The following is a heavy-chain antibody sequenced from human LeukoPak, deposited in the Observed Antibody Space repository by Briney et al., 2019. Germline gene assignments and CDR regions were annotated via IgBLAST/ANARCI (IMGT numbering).Heavy chain of an antibody. CDR3: VREAGYCASVCLKSNWFDP. CDR1: GFPFSSHA. J-gene: IGHJ5*02. D-gene: IGHD2-21*02. Sequence: GGSLRLSCAASGFPFSSHAMSWVRQPPGKGLEWGSAISNGKTYYAGSVRGRFTISRDDSKNTVYLQMSSLRDEDTALYYCVREAGYCASVCLKSNWFDPWGQGALVTVSS. V-gene: IGHV3-23*01. CDR2: ISNGKT.